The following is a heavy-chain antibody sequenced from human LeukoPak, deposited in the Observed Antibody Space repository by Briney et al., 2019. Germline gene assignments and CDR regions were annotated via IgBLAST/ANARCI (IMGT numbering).Heavy chain of an antibody. CDR3: ARDAGNSGYGCDL. CDR1: GFIFSQYS. V-gene: IGHV3-48*01. CDR2: IRSSSET. J-gene: IGHJ5*02. D-gene: IGHD5-12*01. Sequence: TGGSLRLSCAASGFIFSQYSMNWVRQAPGKGLEWVSHIRSSSETFYADSVKGRFTISRDNARKSLYLQMNNLRGEDTAIYYCARDAGNSGYGCDLWGQGTLVTVSS.